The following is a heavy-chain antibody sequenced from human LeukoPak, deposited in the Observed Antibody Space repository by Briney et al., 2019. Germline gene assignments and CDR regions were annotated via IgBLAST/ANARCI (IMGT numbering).Heavy chain of an antibody. V-gene: IGHV3-33*01. D-gene: IGHD2-15*01. CDR2: IWYDGSNK. Sequence: GGSLRLSCAASGFTFSSYGMHWVRQAPGKGLEWVAVIWYDGSNKYYADSVKGRFTISRDNSKNTLYLQMNSLRAEDTAVYYCVREDCSGGSCYGGGDYWGQGTLVTVSS. J-gene: IGHJ4*02. CDR3: VREDCSGGSCYGGGDY. CDR1: GFTFSSYG.